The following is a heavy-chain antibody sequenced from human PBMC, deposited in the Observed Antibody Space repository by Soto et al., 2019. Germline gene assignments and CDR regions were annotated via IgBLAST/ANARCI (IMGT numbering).Heavy chain of an antibody. CDR1: GFTLSNYA. J-gene: IGHJ4*02. CDR2: VSDDGSRK. V-gene: IGHV3-30*11. D-gene: IGHD2-2*01. CDR3: AREVIPGREDEFDY. Sequence: QVQLVESGGGVVRPGTSLRLSCATSGFTLSNYALHWVRQAPGKGLEWVAVVSDDGSRKNYADSVKGRFIVSRDNSRRTMYLEMNSLRREDTALYYCAREVIPGREDEFDYWGQGTLVSVSS.